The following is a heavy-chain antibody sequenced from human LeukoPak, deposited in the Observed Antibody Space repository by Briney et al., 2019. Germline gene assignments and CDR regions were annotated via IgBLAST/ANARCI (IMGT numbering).Heavy chain of an antibody. J-gene: IGHJ4*02. CDR3: ARRTVVVPAALRY. V-gene: IGHV4-34*01. CDR1: GGSFSGYY. Sequence: PSETLSLTCAVYGGSFSGYYWSWIRQPSGKGLEWIGEINHSGSTNYNPSLKSRVTISVDTSKNQFSLKLSSVTAADTAVYYCARRTVVVPAALRYWGQGTLVTVSS. CDR2: INHSGST. D-gene: IGHD2-2*01.